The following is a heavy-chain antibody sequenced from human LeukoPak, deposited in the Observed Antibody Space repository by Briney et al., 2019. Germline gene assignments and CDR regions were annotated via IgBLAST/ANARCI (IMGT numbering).Heavy chain of an antibody. D-gene: IGHD6-19*01. V-gene: IGHV4-34*01. CDR2: INHSGST. J-gene: IGHJ4*02. Sequence: SETLSLTCAVYGGSFSGYYWSWIRQPPGKGLEWIGEINHSGSTNYNPSLKSRVTISVDTSKNQFSLTLSSVTAADTAVYYCARGRYSSGWYRRGWPVDYWGQGTLVTVSS. CDR3: ARGRYSSGWYRRGWPVDY. CDR1: GGSFSGYY.